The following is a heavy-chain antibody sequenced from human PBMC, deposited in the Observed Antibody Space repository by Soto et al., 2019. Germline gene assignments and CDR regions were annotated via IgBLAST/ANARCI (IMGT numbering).Heavy chain of an antibody. D-gene: IGHD1-26*01. CDR2: ISGSGGST. Sequence: EVQLLESGGGLVQPGGSLRLSCAASGFTFSSYAMSWVRQAPGKGLEWVSAISGSGGSTYYADPGKGRFTISRDTSKYTLYLQMNSLRAEDTAVYYCAKDQWELHYWGQGTLVTVSS. CDR1: GFTFSSYA. V-gene: IGHV3-23*01. CDR3: AKDQWELHY. J-gene: IGHJ4*02.